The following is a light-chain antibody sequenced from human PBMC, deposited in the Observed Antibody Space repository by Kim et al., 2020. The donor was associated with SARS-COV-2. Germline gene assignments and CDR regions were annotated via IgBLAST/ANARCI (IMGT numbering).Light chain of an antibody. CDR1: TGSVSTNNY. J-gene: IGLJ2*01. CDR3: MLFMGGGKWA. V-gene: IGLV8-61*01. Sequence: VTGTLTCGLSTGSVSTNNYPSWYQQTPGQAPRTLIHSTNKRSSGVPDRFSGSILGNHAALTITEAQAEDESDYYCMLFMGGGKWAFGGGTQLTVL. CDR2: STN.